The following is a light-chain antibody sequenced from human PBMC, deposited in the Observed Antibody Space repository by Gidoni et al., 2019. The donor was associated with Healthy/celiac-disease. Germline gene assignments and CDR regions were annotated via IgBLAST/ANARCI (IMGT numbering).Light chain of an antibody. CDR2: GAS. J-gene: IGKJ2*01. CDR1: QSVSSSY. V-gene: IGKV3-20*01. CDR3: QQYGSSH. Sequence: EIVLTQSPGTLSLSPGERATLSCRASQSVSSSYLAWYQQKPGQAPRLPIYGASSRATGIPDRFSGSGSGTDFTLTISRLEPEDFAVYYCQQYGSSHFXXXTKLEIK.